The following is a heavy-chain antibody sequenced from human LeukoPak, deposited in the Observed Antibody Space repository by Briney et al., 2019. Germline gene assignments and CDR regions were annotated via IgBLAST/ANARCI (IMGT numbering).Heavy chain of an antibody. Sequence: GGSLRLSCAASGFTFSSYSMNWVRQAPGKGLEWVSRIRSDGSDTRYAESVKGRFTISRDNAKNTLYLQMNSLRAEDTAVYYCAELGITTIGGVWGKGTTVTISS. V-gene: IGHV3-74*01. CDR2: IRSDGSDT. D-gene: IGHD3-10*02. CDR3: AELGITTIGGV. J-gene: IGHJ6*03. CDR1: GFTFSSYS.